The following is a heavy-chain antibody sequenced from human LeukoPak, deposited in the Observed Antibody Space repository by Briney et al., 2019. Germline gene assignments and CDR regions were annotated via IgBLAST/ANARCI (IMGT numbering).Heavy chain of an antibody. CDR3: ARDTPYSYGSSVDY. CDR1: GFTFSDYA. V-gene: IGHV3-30*03. Sequence: GGSLRLSCAASGFTFSDYAMHWVRQAPGKGLEWLAIISFDRSNRYYADSVKGRFTISRDNAKNTLYLQMNSLRAEDTAVYYCARDTPYSYGSSVDYWGQGTLVTVSS. J-gene: IGHJ4*02. D-gene: IGHD5-18*01. CDR2: ISFDRSNR.